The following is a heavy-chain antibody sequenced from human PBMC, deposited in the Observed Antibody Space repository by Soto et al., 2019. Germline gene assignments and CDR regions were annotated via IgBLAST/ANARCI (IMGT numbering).Heavy chain of an antibody. CDR1: GFTLSDFS. J-gene: IGHJ3*02. Sequence: PGGSLRLSCAASGFTLSDFSMHWVRQAAGKGLEFVSAISYKGGSTYYANSVKGRFTISRDNSKNTLYLQMGSLRAEDMAVYYCARVSARAQAASDIWGQGTMVTVSS. V-gene: IGHV3-64*01. CDR3: ARVSARAQAASDI. CDR2: ISYKGGST.